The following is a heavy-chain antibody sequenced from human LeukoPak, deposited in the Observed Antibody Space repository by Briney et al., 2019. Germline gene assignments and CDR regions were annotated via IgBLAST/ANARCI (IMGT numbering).Heavy chain of an antibody. D-gene: IGHD6-19*01. CDR2: ISWNSGSI. V-gene: IGHV3-9*01. CDR1: GFTFDDYA. Sequence: GGSLRLSCAASGFTFDDYAMHWVRQAPGKGLEWVSGISWNSGSIGYGDSVKGRFTISRDNAKNSLYLQMNSLRAEDTALYYCAKVFSSGWSWVDYWGQGTLVTVSS. J-gene: IGHJ4*02. CDR3: AKVFSSGWSWVDY.